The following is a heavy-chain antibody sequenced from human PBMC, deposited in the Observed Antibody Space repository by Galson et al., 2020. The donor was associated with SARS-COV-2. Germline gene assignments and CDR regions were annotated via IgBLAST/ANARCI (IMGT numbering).Heavy chain of an antibody. Sequence: GGSLRLSCAASGFTFSGYGMHWVRQAPGKGLEWVAVIWYDGSNKYYADSVKGRFTISRDNSKNTLYLQMNSLRAEDTALYYCARDGGRYYYMDVWGSGTTVTISS. CDR2: IWYDGSNK. CDR3: ARDGGRYYYMDV. CDR1: GFTFSGYG. D-gene: IGHD1-26*01. V-gene: IGHV3-33*01. J-gene: IGHJ6*03.